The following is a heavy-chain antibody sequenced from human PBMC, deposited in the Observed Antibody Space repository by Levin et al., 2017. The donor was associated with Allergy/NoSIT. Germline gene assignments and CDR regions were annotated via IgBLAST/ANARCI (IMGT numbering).Heavy chain of an antibody. CDR1: GGSISSYY. J-gene: IGHJ3*02. CDR2: IYYSGST. V-gene: IGHV4-59*01. Sequence: SETLSLTCTVSGGSISSYYWSWIRQPPGKGLEWIGYIYYSGSTNYNPSLKSRVTISVDTSKNQFSLKLSSVTAADTAVYYCARALYSSSWHPGPDAFDIWGQGTMVTVSS. CDR3: ARALYSSSWHPGPDAFDI. D-gene: IGHD6-13*01.